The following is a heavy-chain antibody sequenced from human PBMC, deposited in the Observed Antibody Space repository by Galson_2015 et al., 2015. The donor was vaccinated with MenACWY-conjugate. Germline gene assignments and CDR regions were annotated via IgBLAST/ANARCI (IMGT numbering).Heavy chain of an antibody. CDR1: GFTVSSKY. Sequence: SLRLSCAVSGFTVSSKYISWVRQAPGKGLEWVSVIFSGGGTYYADSVKGRFTISRDNSKNTLYLQMNSLRAEDTAVYYCARGVSGWYSFDYWGQGTLVTVSS. J-gene: IGHJ4*02. D-gene: IGHD6-19*01. CDR3: ARGVSGWYSFDY. V-gene: IGHV3-66*02. CDR2: IFSGGGT.